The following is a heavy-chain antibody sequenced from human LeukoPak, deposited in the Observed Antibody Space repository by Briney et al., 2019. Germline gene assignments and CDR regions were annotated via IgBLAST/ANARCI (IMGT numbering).Heavy chain of an antibody. J-gene: IGHJ4*02. CDR3: AKATGNLGN. Sequence: GGSLRLSCAASGFTFSSYAMSWVRQAPGKGLEWVSTISNSDDNTYYADSVKGRFTISRDNSKSTLYLQMISLTAEDTAIYYCAKATGNLGNWGQGTLVTVSS. D-gene: IGHD1-1*01. CDR2: ISNSDDNT. CDR1: GFTFSSYA. V-gene: IGHV3-23*01.